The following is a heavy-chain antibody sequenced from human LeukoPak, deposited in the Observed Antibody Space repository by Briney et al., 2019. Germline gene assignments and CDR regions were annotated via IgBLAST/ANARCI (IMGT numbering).Heavy chain of an antibody. V-gene: IGHV3-23*01. Sequence: GGSLRLSCAASGLTFSSYAMSWVRQAPGKGLEWVSAISGSGGSTYYADSVKGRFTISRDNSKNTLYLQMNSLRAEDTAVYYCAKDRGSSTSRYYYGMDVWGQGTTVTVSS. CDR1: GLTFSSYA. J-gene: IGHJ6*02. CDR3: AKDRGSSTSRYYYGMDV. D-gene: IGHD2-2*01. CDR2: ISGSGGST.